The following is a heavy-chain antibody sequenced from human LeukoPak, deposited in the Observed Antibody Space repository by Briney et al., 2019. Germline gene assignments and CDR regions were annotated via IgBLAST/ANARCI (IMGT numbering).Heavy chain of an antibody. CDR1: GYNFVNNW. D-gene: IGHD3-22*01. V-gene: IGHV5-51*01. J-gene: IGHJ5*01. CDR2: VYPGDSNT. Sequence: HGESLKISCQGSGYNFVNNWIGWVRQLPGKGLEWMAIVYPGDSNTKYSPSFQGQVTVSADKSISTAYIQWNSLKASDTGMYYCVRTPTCSSSGCYPNWFDSWGQGTLVTVSS. CDR3: VRTPTCSSSGCYPNWFDS.